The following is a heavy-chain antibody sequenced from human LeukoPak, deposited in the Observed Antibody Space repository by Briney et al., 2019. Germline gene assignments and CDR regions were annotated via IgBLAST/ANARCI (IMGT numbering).Heavy chain of an antibody. D-gene: IGHD3-3*01. Sequence: SETLSLTCTVSGGSISSYDWSWIRQPPGKGLEWIWYIYYSGSTNYNPSLKRRVTISVDTYKNPFSLKLSSVTAADTAVYYCARRGSDFWSGYYYFDYWGQGTLVTVSS. J-gene: IGHJ4*02. V-gene: IGHV4-59*01. CDR1: GGSISSYD. CDR3: ARRGSDFWSGYYYFDY. CDR2: IYYSGST.